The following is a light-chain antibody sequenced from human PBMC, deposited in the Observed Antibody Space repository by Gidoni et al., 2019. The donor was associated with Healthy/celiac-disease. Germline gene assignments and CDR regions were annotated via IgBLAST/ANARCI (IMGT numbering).Light chain of an antibody. J-gene: IGKJ3*01. CDR2: ATS. CDR3: QQHNSYPPT. Sequence: DIELAQSPSFLSASVGDRVTITCRASQGISSYLAWYQQKPGKAPKLLIYATSTLQSGVPSRFSGSRSWTEFTLTIISLQPEDFATYYCQQHNSYPPTFXPXTKVDIK. CDR1: QGISSY. V-gene: IGKV1-9*01.